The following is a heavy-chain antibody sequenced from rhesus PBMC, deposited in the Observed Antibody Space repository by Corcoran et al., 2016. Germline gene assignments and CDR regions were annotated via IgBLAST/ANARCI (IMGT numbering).Heavy chain of an antibody. CDR3: AKDVWGDFGRFDV. D-gene: IGHD3-34*01. CDR2: IEPSDSET. J-gene: IGHJ5-1*01. Sequence: EVQLVQSGAEVKRPGESLKISCKTSGYSFTSYWISWVRQMPGKGLEWMVAIEPSDSETRYSPSFQGQVTIAADKSISTAYLQWSSLKASDTATYYCAKDVWGDFGRFDVWGPGVLVTVSS. V-gene: IGHV5-20*02. CDR1: GYSFTSYW.